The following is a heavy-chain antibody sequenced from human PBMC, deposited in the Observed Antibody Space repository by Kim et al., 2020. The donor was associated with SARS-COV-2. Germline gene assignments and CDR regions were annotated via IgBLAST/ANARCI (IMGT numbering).Heavy chain of an antibody. J-gene: IGHJ4*02. CDR1: GGSFSGYY. CDR3: ASHDSSGYYYGDY. Sequence: SETLSLTCAVYGGSFSGYYWSWIRQPPGKGLEWIGEINHSGSTNYNPSLKSRVTISVDTSKNQFSLKLSSVTAADTAVYYCASHDSSGYYYGDYWGQGTLVTVSS. V-gene: IGHV4-34*01. D-gene: IGHD3-22*01. CDR2: INHSGST.